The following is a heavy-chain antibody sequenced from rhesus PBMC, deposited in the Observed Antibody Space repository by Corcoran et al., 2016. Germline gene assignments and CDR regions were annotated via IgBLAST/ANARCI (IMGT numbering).Heavy chain of an antibody. V-gene: IGHV3-54*02. CDR2: ISYDGSKK. CDR3: ARDTVGTVILPFDY. CDR1: GFTFSSYG. D-gene: IGHD5-24*01. J-gene: IGHJ4*01. Sequence: EVQLVESGGGLVQPGGSLRLSCAASGFTFSSYGMHWVRQAPGKGLEWVAVISYDGSKKYYAASVKDQFTISRENSKNMVYLQMNKLKLEDTAVYYCARDTVGTVILPFDYWGQGVLVTVSS.